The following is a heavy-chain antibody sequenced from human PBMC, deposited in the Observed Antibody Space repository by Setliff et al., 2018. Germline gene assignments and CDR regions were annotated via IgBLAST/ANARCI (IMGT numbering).Heavy chain of an antibody. CDR1: GYTFTGYY. J-gene: IGHJ5*02. CDR3: ARALGATITHFDYWFDP. CDR2: INPNSGGT. Sequence: ASVNVSCKASGYTFTGYYMHWVRQAPGQGLEWMGWINPNSGGTNYAQKFQGWVTMTRDTSISTACMELSRLRSDDTAVYYCARALGATITHFDYWFDPWGQGTLVTSPQ. D-gene: IGHD1-26*01. V-gene: IGHV1-2*04.